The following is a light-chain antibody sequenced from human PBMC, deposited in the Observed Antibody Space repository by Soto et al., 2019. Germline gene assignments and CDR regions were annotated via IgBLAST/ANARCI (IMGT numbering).Light chain of an antibody. CDR3: LLDSFFPLT. CDR1: QGSRND. J-gene: IGKJ4*01. V-gene: IGKV1-6*01. CDR2: AVS. Sequence: AINSNLSPSSLSACIGDRVTITCRASQGSRNDVGWYQQKPGKAPKLLIYAVSSLQSGVPSRFSGSGSGTDFILTISSLQPEDFATYYCLLDSFFPLTFGGGGIVDIK.